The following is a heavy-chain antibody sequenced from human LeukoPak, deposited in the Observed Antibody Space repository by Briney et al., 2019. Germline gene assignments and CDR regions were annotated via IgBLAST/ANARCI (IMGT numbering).Heavy chain of an antibody. CDR3: AGGAHTAGLSL. J-gene: IGHJ3*01. V-gene: IGHV3-33*01. D-gene: IGHD5-18*01. CDR2: IWYDGSNK. CDR1: GFTFSSYG. Sequence: AGGSLRLSCAASGFTFSSYGMHWVRQAPGKGLEWVAVIWYDGSNKYYADSVKGRFTISRDNSKNTLYLQMNSLRAEDTAVYYCAGGAHTAGLSLWGQGTMVTVSS.